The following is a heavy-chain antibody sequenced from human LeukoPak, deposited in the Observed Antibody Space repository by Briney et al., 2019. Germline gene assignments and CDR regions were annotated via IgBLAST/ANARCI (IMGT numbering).Heavy chain of an antibody. J-gene: IGHJ4*02. D-gene: IGHD6-6*01. CDR2: INANSGGT. CDR3: ARGSIAGPRGNFDY. Sequence: SVNASCMLSGYTPTGFYTDWERHAPGQGSEWMGWINANSGGTNYVQKLQGRVTMTTGTSTSTAYMELRSLRSDDTAVHYCARGSIAGPRGNFDYWGQGTLVTVSS. V-gene: IGHV1-2*02. CDR1: GYTPTGFY.